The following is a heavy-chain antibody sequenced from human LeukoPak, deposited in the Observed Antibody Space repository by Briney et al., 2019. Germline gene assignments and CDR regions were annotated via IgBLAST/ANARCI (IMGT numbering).Heavy chain of an antibody. CDR2: TYYRSKWYN. CDR3: ARRGPAGSSSSGMDV. J-gene: IGHJ6*02. D-gene: IGHD6-6*01. V-gene: IGHV6-1*01. CDR1: EDSVSNNSTV. Sequence: SQTLSLTCAISEDSVSNNSTVWNWIRQSPSRGLEWLGRTYYRSKWYNDYAVSVKSRITINPDTSKNQFSLQLNSVTPEDTAVYYCARRGPAGSSSSGMDVWGQGTTVTVSS.